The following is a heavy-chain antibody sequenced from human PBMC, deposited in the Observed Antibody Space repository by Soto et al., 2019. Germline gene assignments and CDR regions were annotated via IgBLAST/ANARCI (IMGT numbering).Heavy chain of an antibody. J-gene: IGHJ3*02. CDR3: ATERYSSSWFAFDI. CDR1: GFTFSSYE. V-gene: IGHV3-48*03. CDR2: ISSSGSTI. Sequence: GGSLRLSCAASGFTFSSYEMSWVRQAPGKGLEWVSYISSSGSTIYYADSVKGRFTISRDNAKNSLYLQMNSLRAEDTAVYYCATERYSSSWFAFDIWGQGTMVTVS. D-gene: IGHD6-13*01.